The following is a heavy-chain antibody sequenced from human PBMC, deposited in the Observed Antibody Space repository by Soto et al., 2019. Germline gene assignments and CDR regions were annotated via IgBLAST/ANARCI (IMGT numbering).Heavy chain of an antibody. J-gene: IGHJ3*02. CDR3: ARFMTMVTNLAFDI. Sequence: QVQLQESGPGLVKPSGTLSLTCAVSGGSISSSNWWSWVRQPPGKGLEWIGEIYYSGRTNYNPSLKSRVTISVEKSKNQFSLKLSSVTAADTAVYYCARFMTMVTNLAFDIWGQGTMVTVSS. CDR2: IYYSGRT. CDR1: GGSISSSNW. V-gene: IGHV4-4*02. D-gene: IGHD4-17*01.